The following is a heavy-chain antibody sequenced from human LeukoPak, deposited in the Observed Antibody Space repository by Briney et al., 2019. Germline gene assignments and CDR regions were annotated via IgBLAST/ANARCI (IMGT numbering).Heavy chain of an antibody. J-gene: IGHJ5*02. D-gene: IGHD6-13*01. V-gene: IGHV3-23*01. Sequence: GGSLRLSCVGSGFSFSDTWMSWVRQAPGKGLEWVSGISGSGGTTYYADSVKGRFTISRDNSKNTLYLQMNSLRAEDTAVYYCAKSPLGAAAGTRCFDPWGQGTLVTVSS. CDR2: ISGSGGTT. CDR3: AKSPLGAAAGTRCFDP. CDR1: GFSFSDTW.